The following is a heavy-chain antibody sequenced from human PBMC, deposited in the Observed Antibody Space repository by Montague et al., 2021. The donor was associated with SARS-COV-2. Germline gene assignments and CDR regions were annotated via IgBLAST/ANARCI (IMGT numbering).Heavy chain of an antibody. J-gene: IGHJ4*02. V-gene: IGHV4-38-2*02. D-gene: IGHD3-3*01. Sequence: SETLSLTCSVSGFSISSGYYWGWIRQIPGKGLEWIGSRYQNGATXYSPSLKRPVTILLDTSKNQFSLSLTSVTAADTAVYYCARSGVGIFDFSYFDSWGQGSLVIVSS. CDR3: ARSGVGIFDFSYFDS. CDR2: RYQNGAT. CDR1: GFSISSGYY.